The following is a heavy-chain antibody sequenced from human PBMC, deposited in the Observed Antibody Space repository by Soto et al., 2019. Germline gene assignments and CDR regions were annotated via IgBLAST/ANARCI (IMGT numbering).Heavy chain of an antibody. CDR3: TTLPPLEDYGMDV. J-gene: IGHJ6*02. Sequence: EVQLVESGGGLVKPGGSLRLSCAASGLTFSSAWMNWVRRAPGKGLEWVGRIKSYTDGGTTDYAAPVKGRFTISRHDSKNTLYLQMNSLKTEDTAVYFCTTLPPLEDYGMDVWGQGTTVTVSS. CDR1: GLTFSSAW. V-gene: IGHV3-15*07. CDR2: IKSYTDGGTT.